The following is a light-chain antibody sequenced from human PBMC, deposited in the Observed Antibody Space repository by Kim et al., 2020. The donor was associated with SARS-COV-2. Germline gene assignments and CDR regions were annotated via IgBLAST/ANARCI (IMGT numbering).Light chain of an antibody. CDR1: QSVKNNY. V-gene: IGKV3-20*01. CDR3: QQYGRAPRT. CDR2: GAS. Sequence: EIVLTQSPGTLSLSPGERATLSCRASQSVKNNYLAWYQQKPGQTPILLIYGASSRASGIPDRVSGSASGTDFTLTISRLEPEDFAVYYCQQYGRAPRTFGQGTKV. J-gene: IGKJ1*01.